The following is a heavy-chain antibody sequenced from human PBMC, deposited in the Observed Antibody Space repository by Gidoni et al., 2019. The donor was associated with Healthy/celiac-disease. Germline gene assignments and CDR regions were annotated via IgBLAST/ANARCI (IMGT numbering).Heavy chain of an antibody. D-gene: IGHD2-2*02. J-gene: IGHJ4*02. CDR2: ISGSGGST. CDR3: ASLSIYCSSTSCYTLADNDGPSFDY. V-gene: IGHV3-23*01. CDR1: GFTFSSYA. Sequence: EVQLLESGGGLVQPGGSLRLSCAASGFTFSSYAMSWVRQAPGKGLEWVSAISGSGGSTYYADSVKGRFTISRDNSKNTLYLQMNSLRAEDTAVYYCASLSIYCSSTSCYTLADNDGPSFDYWGQGTLVTVSS.